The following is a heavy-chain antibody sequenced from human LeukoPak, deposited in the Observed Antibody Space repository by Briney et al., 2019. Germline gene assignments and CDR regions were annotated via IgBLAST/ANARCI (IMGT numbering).Heavy chain of an antibody. CDR2: IHYRGGT. CDR3: ARGAGWYSD. D-gene: IGHD6-19*01. V-gene: IGHV4-59*01. CDR1: GGSISGDH. Sequence: SETLSLTCTVSGGSISGDHGSWLWQSPGKGLEWIGFIHYRGGTRYNPSVKSRVTISMDTSMTHFFLNLRSVTAADTAVYYCARGAGWYSDWGQGTLVTVSS. J-gene: IGHJ4*02.